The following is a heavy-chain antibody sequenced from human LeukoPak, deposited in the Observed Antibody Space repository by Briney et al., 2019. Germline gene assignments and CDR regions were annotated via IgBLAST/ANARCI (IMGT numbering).Heavy chain of an antibody. CDR1: GGSLNSYY. CDR2: IYYTGGET. CDR3: ARQPGGTAAFDI. D-gene: IGHD1-14*01. J-gene: IGHJ3*02. V-gene: IGHV4-59*08. Sequence: PSETLSLTCPVSGGSLNSYYWSWIRQPPGKGLEWIGYIYYTGGETNYNPSLKSRLTISVDTSNNKFSLMLTSVTAADTAVYYCARQPGGTAAFDIWAQGTMVTVSS.